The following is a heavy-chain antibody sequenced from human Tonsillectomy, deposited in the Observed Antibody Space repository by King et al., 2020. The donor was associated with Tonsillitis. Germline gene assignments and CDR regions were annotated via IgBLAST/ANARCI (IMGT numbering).Heavy chain of an antibody. V-gene: IGHV4-34*01. CDR2: INHRGVT. D-gene: IGHD6-19*01. Sequence: VQLQQWGAGLLKPSETLSLTCVVYGEPFSGYYWSWIRQSPGKGLEWIGDINHRGVTTYNPSLRSRLTLSVDTSKNQFSLKLNSVTAADTAVYYCAGQWLALVWFDPWRQGTLVTVPS. CDR3: AGQWLALVWFDP. J-gene: IGHJ5*02. CDR1: GEPFSGYY.